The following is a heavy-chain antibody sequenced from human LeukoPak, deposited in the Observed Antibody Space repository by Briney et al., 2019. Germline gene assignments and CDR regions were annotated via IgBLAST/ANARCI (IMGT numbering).Heavy chain of an antibody. CDR3: ARGFALDY. Sequence: SETLSLTCAVYGGSLSGYYWSWIRQPPGKGLEWIGEINHSGSTNYNPSLKSRVTISVDTSKNQFSLKLSSVTAADTAVYYCARGFALDYWGQGTLVTVSS. V-gene: IGHV4-34*01. CDR2: INHSGST. CDR1: GGSLSGYY. J-gene: IGHJ4*02.